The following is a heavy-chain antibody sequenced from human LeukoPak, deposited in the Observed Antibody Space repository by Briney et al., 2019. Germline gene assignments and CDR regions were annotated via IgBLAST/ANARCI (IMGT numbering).Heavy chain of an antibody. V-gene: IGHV3-30*04. CDR3: AKDVRGPGTEFDY. D-gene: IGHD1-14*01. CDR2: ISYDGSNK. Sequence: GRSLRLSCAASGFTFSSYAMHWVRQAPGKGLEWVAVISYDGSNKYYADSVKGRFTISRDNSKNTLYLQMNSLRAEDSAVYYCAKDVRGPGTEFDYWGQGTLVTVSS. CDR1: GFTFSSYA. J-gene: IGHJ4*02.